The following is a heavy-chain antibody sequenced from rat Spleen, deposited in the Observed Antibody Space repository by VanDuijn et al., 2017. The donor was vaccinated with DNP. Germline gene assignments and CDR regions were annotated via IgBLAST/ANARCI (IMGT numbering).Heavy chain of an antibody. D-gene: IGHD1-1*01. V-gene: IGHV5-7*01. CDR2: ISHDGSST. CDR1: GLTFSDYG. Sequence: EVQLVESGGALVQPGRSLILSCAASGLTFSDYGMAWVRQAPKKGLEWVATISHDGSSTNYRDSVKGRFTCSRDNAKSTLYLQMNSLRSEDTATYYCARDQRLQWDYFDYWGQGVMVTVSS. CDR3: ARDQRLQWDYFDY. J-gene: IGHJ2*01.